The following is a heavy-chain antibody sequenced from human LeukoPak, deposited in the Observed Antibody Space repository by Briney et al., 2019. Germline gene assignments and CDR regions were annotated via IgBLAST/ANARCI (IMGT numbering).Heavy chain of an antibody. CDR2: ISGSGGST. D-gene: IGHD2-2*01. Sequence: GGSLRLSCAASGFTFSSYAMSWVRQAPGKGLEWVSAISGSGGSTYYADSVKGRFTISRDNSKNTLYLQMNSLRAEDTAVYYCAKDVGYCSSTSCYDNWFDPWGQGTLVTVSP. V-gene: IGHV3-23*01. J-gene: IGHJ5*02. CDR1: GFTFSSYA. CDR3: AKDVGYCSSTSCYDNWFDP.